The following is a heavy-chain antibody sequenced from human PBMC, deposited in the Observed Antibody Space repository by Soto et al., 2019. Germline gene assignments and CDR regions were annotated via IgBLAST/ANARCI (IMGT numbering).Heavy chain of an antibody. CDR2: IYYSGST. D-gene: IGHD5-12*01. CDR1: GGSISHSSYY. CDR3: ARDLDGYKLDV. J-gene: IGHJ3*01. Sequence: PSETPSIISTIPGGSISHSSYYWCWIRQPPGKGLEWIGSIYYSGSTYYTPSLKSRVTISIDTSKNQFSLKLTSVTAADTAVYYCARDLDGYKLDVWGHGTMVT. V-gene: IGHV4-39*07.